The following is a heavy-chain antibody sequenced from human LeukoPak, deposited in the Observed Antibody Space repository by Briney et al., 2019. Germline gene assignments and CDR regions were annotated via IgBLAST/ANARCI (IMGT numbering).Heavy chain of an antibody. CDR3: ARTLHDFWSGYASYFDY. J-gene: IGHJ4*02. CDR2: IKQDGSEK. D-gene: IGHD3-3*01. CDR1: GFTFSSYW. Sequence: GGSLRLSCAASGFTFSSYWMSWVRLAPGKGLEWVANIKQDGSEKYYVDSVKGRFTISRDNAKNSLYLQMNSLRAEDTAVYYCARTLHDFWSGYASYFDYWGQGTLVTVSS. V-gene: IGHV3-7*01.